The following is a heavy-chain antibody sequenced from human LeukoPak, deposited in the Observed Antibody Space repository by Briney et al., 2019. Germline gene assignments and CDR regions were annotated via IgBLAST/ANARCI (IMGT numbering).Heavy chain of an antibody. CDR2: ISGSGGST. CDR3: TTEFPSFIATYTFDY. J-gene: IGHJ4*02. CDR1: GFTFSSYA. V-gene: IGHV3-23*01. Sequence: GGSLRLSCAASGFTFSSYAMSWVRQAPGKGLEWVSAISGSGGSTYYADSVKGRFTISRDNSKNTLYLQMNSLKTEDTAVYYCTTEFPSFIATYTFDYWGQGTLVTVSS. D-gene: IGHD3-16*02.